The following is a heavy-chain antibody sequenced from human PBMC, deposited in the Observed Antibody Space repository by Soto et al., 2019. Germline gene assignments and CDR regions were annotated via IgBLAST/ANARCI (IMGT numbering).Heavy chain of an antibody. V-gene: IGHV4-34*01. CDR3: ARKLEGSVRLVEWLSYMRFDP. J-gene: IGHJ5*02. D-gene: IGHD3-3*01. CDR2: INFQGTT. CDR1: GDSLTGYS. Sequence: SLTCGVRGDSLTGYSGSWIRQPPGKGLEWIGEINFQGTTNYHPSLRSRLSMLVDMSKSQISLNMSSVTAADTALYFCARKLEGSVRLVEWLSYMRFDPWGPGTLVTVSS.